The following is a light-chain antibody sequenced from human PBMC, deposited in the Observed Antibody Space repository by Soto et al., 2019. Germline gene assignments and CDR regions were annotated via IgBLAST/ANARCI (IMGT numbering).Light chain of an antibody. CDR2: AAS. Sequence: DVRLKQSPSFLSASVGDRVTITCRASQGISSYLAWYHQKPGKAPKLLISAASTLQSGVPSRFSGSGSGTDFTLTISSLQPEDFATYYCQESYSTPSVPFGPGTKVAI. CDR3: QESYSTPSVP. CDR1: QGISSY. V-gene: IGKV1-39*01. J-gene: IGKJ3*01.